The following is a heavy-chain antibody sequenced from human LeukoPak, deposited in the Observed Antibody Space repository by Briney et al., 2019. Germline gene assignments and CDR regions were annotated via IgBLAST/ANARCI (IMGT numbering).Heavy chain of an antibody. J-gene: IGHJ4*02. V-gene: IGHV3-23*01. CDR3: ARDSSGWYYFDY. D-gene: IGHD6-19*01. CDR2: ISGSGGST. CDR1: GFTFSSYA. Sequence: GGSLRLSCAASGFTFSSYAMSWVRQAPGKGLEWVSAISGSGGSTYYADSVKGRFTISRDNAKNSLYLQMNSLRAEDTAVYYCARDSSGWYYFDYWGQGTLVTVSS.